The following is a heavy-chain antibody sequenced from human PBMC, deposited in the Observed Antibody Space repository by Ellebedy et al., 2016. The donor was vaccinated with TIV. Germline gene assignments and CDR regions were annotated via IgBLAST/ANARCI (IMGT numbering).Heavy chain of an antibody. V-gene: IGHV1-3*01. D-gene: IGHD3-22*01. Sequence: ASVKVSCKASGVIFSRHAISWVRQAPGQRLEWLGWINAGNGNTKYSQKFQGRVTITRDTSASTAYMELSSLKSEDTAVYFCARDERHYSDSSGYSVYWGQGTLVTVSS. CDR1: GVIFSRHA. CDR2: INAGNGNT. CDR3: ARDERHYSDSSGYSVY. J-gene: IGHJ4*02.